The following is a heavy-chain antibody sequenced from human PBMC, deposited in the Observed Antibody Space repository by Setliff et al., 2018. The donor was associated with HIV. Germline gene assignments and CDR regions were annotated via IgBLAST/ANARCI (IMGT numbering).Heavy chain of an antibody. CDR3: ARENIFFDSRIAYNWFDP. Sequence: SETLSLTCTVSGDFFSSDYYWGWIRQPPGKGLERIGHIYYSGSTHYSPSLKSRVTISGDTSKNQFSLKLSSVTAADTAVYYCARENIFFDSRIAYNWFDPWGQGTLVTVSS. V-gene: IGHV4-38-2*02. CDR2: IYYSGST. J-gene: IGHJ5*02. D-gene: IGHD3-9*01. CDR1: GDFFSSDYY.